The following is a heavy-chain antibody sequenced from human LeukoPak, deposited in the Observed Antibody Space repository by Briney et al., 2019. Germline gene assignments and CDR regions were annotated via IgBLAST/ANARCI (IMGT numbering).Heavy chain of an antibody. CDR2: ISYDGSNK. D-gene: IGHD2-2*01. Sequence: GGSLRLSCAASGFTFSSYAMHWVRQAPGKGLEGVAVISYDGSNKYYADSVKGRFTTSRDNSKNTLYLQMNSLRAEDTAVYYCATLPAANMDVWGKGTTVTVSS. CDR1: GFTFSSYA. J-gene: IGHJ6*04. CDR3: ATLPAANMDV. V-gene: IGHV3-30*01.